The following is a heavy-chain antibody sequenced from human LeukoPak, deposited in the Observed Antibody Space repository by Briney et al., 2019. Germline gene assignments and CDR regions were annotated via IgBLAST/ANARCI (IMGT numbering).Heavy chain of an antibody. CDR3: ARVVRGATGSDY. Sequence: SETLSLTCTVSGGSISNYYWSWIRQPPGKGLEWIGYIYYSGSTNYNPSLKSRVTISVDTSKNQFSLKLSSVTAADTAVYYCARVVRGATGSDYWGQGTLVTVSS. CDR1: GGSISNYY. V-gene: IGHV4-59*01. J-gene: IGHJ4*02. CDR2: IYYSGST. D-gene: IGHD1-26*01.